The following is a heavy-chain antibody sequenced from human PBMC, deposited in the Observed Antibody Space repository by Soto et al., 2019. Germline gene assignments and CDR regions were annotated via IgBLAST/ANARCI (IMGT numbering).Heavy chain of an antibody. D-gene: IGHD5-18*01. CDR1: GFTFSSYG. CDR3: AKESGGQLWTNV. V-gene: IGHV3-30*18. Sequence: QVQLVESGGGVVQPGRSLRLSCAASGFTFSSYGMHWVRQAPGKGLEWVAVISYDGSNKYYADSVKGRFTISRDNSKNTLYLQMNSLRAEDTAVYYCAKESGGQLWTNVWGQGTTVTVSS. CDR2: ISYDGSNK. J-gene: IGHJ6*02.